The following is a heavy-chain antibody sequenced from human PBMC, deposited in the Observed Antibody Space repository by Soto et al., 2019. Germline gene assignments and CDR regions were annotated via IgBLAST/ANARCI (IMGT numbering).Heavy chain of an antibody. J-gene: IGHJ4*02. CDR3: ARGSPGSDKFYFDD. V-gene: IGHV3-48*03. Sequence: GGSLRLSCAASGFTFSSYEMNWVRQTPGKGLEWVSYISSSGGAIHYADSVKGRFTISRDNAKKSLYLQMNSLRAEDTAVYYCARGSPGSDKFYFDDWGQGTLVTVSS. CDR1: GFTFSSYE. CDR2: ISSSGGAI. D-gene: IGHD5-12*01.